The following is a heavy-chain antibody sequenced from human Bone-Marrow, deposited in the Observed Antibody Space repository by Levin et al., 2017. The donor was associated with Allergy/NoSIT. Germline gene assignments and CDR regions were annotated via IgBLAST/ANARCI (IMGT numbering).Heavy chain of an antibody. J-gene: IGHJ4*01. CDR1: GFVFTNYW. V-gene: IGHV3-74*03. D-gene: IGHD3-10*01. CDR2: IDGEGSNT. CDR3: AGDIPGSGALDY. Sequence: GESLKISCAASGFVFTNYWMHWVRQAPGKGLMWLSRIDGEGSNTKYVDSVKGRFSISRDNPKNMLYLQINRLTAEDTGVYFCAGDIPGSGALDYWGHGPLVTVSS.